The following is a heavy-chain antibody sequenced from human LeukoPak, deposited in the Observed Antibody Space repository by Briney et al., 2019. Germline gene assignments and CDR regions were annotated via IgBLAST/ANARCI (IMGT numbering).Heavy chain of an antibody. D-gene: IGHD3-10*01. CDR3: ARGRLGSGRGFDP. CDR2: IYHSGST. J-gene: IGHJ5*02. CDR1: GYSISSGYY. V-gene: IGHV4-38-2*02. Sequence: PSETLSLTCTVSGYSISSGYYWGWIRQPPGKGLEWIGSIYHSGSTNYNPSLKSRVTISVDTSKNQFSLKLSSVTAADTAVYYCARGRLGSGRGFDPWGQGTLVTVSS.